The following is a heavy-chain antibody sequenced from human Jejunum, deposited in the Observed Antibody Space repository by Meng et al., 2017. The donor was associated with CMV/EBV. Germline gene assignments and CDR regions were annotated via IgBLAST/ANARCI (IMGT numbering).Heavy chain of an antibody. D-gene: IGHD3-9*01. Sequence: QVQLQESGPGPAKPSQSLSLSCTVSGASITNGEYYWNWIRQSPGKGLEWIGYIYNTGRTSYSPSLKSRVSMSVDTAKNQFSLHLSSVTVADAAVYYCASLFHFDILTGSWYWGQGALVTVSS. CDR1: GASITNGEYY. CDR3: ASLFHFDILTGSWY. J-gene: IGHJ4*02. V-gene: IGHV4-30-4*08. CDR2: IYNTGRT.